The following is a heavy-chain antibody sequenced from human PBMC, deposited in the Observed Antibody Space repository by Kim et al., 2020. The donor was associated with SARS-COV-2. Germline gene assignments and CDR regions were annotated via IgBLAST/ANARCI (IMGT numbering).Heavy chain of an antibody. CDR3: ARPGILEWPGAFDI. D-gene: IGHD3-3*01. V-gene: IGHV4-39*01. Sequence: NPSRSTRVTISVDTSKNQFSLKLSSVTAADTAVYYCARPGILEWPGAFDIWGQGTMVTVSS. J-gene: IGHJ3*02.